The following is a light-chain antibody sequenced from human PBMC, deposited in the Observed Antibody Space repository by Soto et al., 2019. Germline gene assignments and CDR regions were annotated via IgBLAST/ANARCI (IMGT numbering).Light chain of an antibody. CDR2: GAS. J-gene: IGKJ1*01. Sequence: EVVLTQSPGTLSLSPGERATLSCRASQTVSSGYLAWYQQKPCQSPRLLIYGASSRATGIPARFSGSGSGTDFTLTISRLEPEDFAVYYCQQYGSSPRTFGQGTKVEIK. CDR3: QQYGSSPRT. V-gene: IGKV3-20*01. CDR1: QTVSSGY.